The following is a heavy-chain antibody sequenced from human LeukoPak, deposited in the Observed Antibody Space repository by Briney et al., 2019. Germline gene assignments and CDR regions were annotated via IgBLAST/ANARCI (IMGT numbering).Heavy chain of an antibody. D-gene: IGHD2-15*01. CDR2: IYSGGST. J-gene: IGHJ4*02. Sequence: GGSLRLSCAASGFTVSSNYMSWVRQAPGKGLEWVSVIYSGGSTYYADSVKDRFTISRDNSKNTLYLQMNSLRAEDTAVYYCARDGGYCSGGSCYWGQGTLVTVSS. CDR3: ARDGGYCSGGSCY. V-gene: IGHV3-66*02. CDR1: GFTVSSNY.